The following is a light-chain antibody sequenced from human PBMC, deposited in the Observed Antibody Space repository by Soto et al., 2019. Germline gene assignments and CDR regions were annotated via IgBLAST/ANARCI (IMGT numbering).Light chain of an antibody. CDR2: TSY. Sequence: QSVLTQPPSTSATPGQGVTISCSGASSNIGSNSVNWYQQLPGTAPKLLIYTSYQRPSGVPDRFSASNSGTSASLAITGLQSEDEAEYYCAAWDDSLNGVVFGGGTKLTVL. CDR1: SSNIGSNS. V-gene: IGLV1-44*01. J-gene: IGLJ2*01. CDR3: AAWDDSLNGVV.